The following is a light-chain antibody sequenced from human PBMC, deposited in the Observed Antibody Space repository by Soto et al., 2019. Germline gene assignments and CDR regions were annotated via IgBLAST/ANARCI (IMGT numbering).Light chain of an antibody. CDR3: KQYGSSPYT. J-gene: IGKJ2*01. CDR1: QSVSSSY. V-gene: IGKV3-20*01. Sequence: EIVLTQSPGTLSLSPGERATLSYRASQSVSSSYLAWYQQKPGQAPRLLIYGASSRATGIPDRLSGSGSGTDFTLTISRLVPEDFAVYYCKQYGSSPYTFGQGTEQEIK. CDR2: GAS.